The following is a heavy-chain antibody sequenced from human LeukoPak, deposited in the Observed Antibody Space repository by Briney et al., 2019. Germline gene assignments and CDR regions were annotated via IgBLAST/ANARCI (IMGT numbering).Heavy chain of an antibody. CDR2: MNPNSGNT. V-gene: IGHV1-8*01. CDR3: ARGKVVPATFVYYYYGMDV. Sequence: APVKVSCKASGYTFTSYDINWVRQATGQGLEWMGWMNPNSGNTGYAQKFQGRVTMTRNTSISTAYMELSSLRSEDTAVYYCARGKVVPATFVYYYYGMDVWGQGTTVTVSS. D-gene: IGHD2-15*01. J-gene: IGHJ6*02. CDR1: GYTFTSYD.